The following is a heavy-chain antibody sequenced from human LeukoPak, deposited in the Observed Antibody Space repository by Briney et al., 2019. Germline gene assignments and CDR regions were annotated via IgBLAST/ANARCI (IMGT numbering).Heavy chain of an antibody. V-gene: IGHV4-34*01. J-gene: IGHJ4*02. CDR2: INHSGST. CDR3: ARGSGSHDY. CDR1: GGSFSGYY. D-gene: IGHD1-26*01. Sequence: SETLSLTCAVYGGSFSGYYWSWIRQPPGKGLEWIGEINHSGSTNYNPSLKSRVTISVDTSKNQFSLKLSSVTAADTAVYYCARGSGSHDYWGQGTLVTVSS.